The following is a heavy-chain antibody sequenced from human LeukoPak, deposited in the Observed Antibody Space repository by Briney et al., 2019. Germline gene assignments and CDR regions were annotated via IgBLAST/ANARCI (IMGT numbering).Heavy chain of an antibody. CDR2: IRSKANNYAT. Sequence: GGSLRLSCAASGITFSGSAMHWVRQASGKGLEWVGRIRSKANNYATAYAASLKGRFGVSRDDSKNTAYLYMNNLETEDTAIYYCTRQFDGVGYYPDYWGQGTLVTVSS. CDR3: TRQFDGVGYYPDY. D-gene: IGHD3-22*01. V-gene: IGHV3-73*01. CDR1: GITFSGSA. J-gene: IGHJ4*02.